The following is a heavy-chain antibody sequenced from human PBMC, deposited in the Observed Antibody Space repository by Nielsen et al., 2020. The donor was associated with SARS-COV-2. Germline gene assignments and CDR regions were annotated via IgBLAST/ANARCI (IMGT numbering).Heavy chain of an antibody. V-gene: IGHV5-51*01. D-gene: IGHD2-2*01. Sequence: GGSLRLSCKGSGYSFTSYWIGWVRQMPVKGLEWMGIIYPGDSDTRYSPSFQGQVTISADKSISTAYLQWSSLKASDTAMYYCARHERVGGAFDIWGQGTMVTVSS. J-gene: IGHJ3*02. CDR1: GYSFTSYW. CDR2: IYPGDSDT. CDR3: ARHERVGGAFDI.